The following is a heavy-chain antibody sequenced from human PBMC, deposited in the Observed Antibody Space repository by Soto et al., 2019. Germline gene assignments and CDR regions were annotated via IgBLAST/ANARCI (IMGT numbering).Heavy chain of an antibody. D-gene: IGHD2-2*01. Sequence: GSLRLSCAASGFTFSSYAMSWVRQAPGKGLEWVSAISGSGGSTYYADSVKGRFTISRDNSKNTLYLQMNSLRAEDTAVYYCAKKLGYCSSTSCQTDYWGQGTLVTVSS. J-gene: IGHJ4*02. CDR1: GFTFSSYA. V-gene: IGHV3-23*01. CDR2: ISGSGGST. CDR3: AKKLGYCSSTSCQTDY.